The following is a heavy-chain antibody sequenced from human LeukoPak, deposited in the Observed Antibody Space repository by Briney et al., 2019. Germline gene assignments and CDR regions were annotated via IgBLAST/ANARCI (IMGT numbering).Heavy chain of an antibody. Sequence: SENLSLTCTVSGVSSCNYYWSCLRPRPGKGLEWIGNLFFGRSTNANPSLKSRVTISVETSKTPFSLMLSSVTAAATVVYYCAREISIDIWGQGTLVTVSS. CDR2: LFFGRST. CDR3: AREISIDI. CDR1: GVSSCNYY. J-gene: IGHJ4*02. V-gene: IGHV4-59*08. D-gene: IGHD2-2*01.